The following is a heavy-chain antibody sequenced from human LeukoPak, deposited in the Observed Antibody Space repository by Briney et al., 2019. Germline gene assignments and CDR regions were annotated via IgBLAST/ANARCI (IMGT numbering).Heavy chain of an antibody. V-gene: IGHV5-51*01. CDR3: ARLTNYGGNSPISSDAFDI. D-gene: IGHD4-23*01. Sequence: GESLKISCKGAGYRFTNYWIGWVRQMPGKGLEWMGIIYPGDSHTRYSPSFQGQVTISADESTTTACLQWSSLKASDTAMYYCARLTNYGGNSPISSDAFDIWGQGTMVTVSS. CDR2: IYPGDSHT. J-gene: IGHJ3*02. CDR1: GYRFTNYW.